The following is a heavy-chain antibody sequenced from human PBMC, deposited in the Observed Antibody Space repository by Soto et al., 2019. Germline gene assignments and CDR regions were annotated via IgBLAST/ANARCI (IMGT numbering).Heavy chain of an antibody. V-gene: IGHV4-31*03. CDR2: IYYSGST. D-gene: IGHD3-16*01. J-gene: IGHJ5*02. CDR3: ARVGGINWFDP. CDR1: GGSISSGGYY. Sequence: SETLSLTCTVSGGSISSGGYYWSWIRRHPGKGLEWIGYIYYSGSTYYNPSLKSRVTISVDTSKNQFSLKLSSVTAADTAVYYCARVGGINWFDPWGQGTLVTVSS.